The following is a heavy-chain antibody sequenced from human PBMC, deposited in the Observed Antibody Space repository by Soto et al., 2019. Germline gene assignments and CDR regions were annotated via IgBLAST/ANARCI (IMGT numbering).Heavy chain of an antibody. Sequence: EVQLVQSGAEVKKPGESLRISCKGSGYSFTSYWISWVRQMPGKGLEWMGRIDPSDSYTKYSPSFQGHVTMSADKSISTAYLQWSSLKASDTAMYYCARLRYDYGDYLWFDLWGQGTLVTVSS. V-gene: IGHV5-10-1*03. CDR3: ARLRYDYGDYLWFDL. CDR2: IDPSDSYT. J-gene: IGHJ5*02. CDR1: GYSFTSYW. D-gene: IGHD4-17*01.